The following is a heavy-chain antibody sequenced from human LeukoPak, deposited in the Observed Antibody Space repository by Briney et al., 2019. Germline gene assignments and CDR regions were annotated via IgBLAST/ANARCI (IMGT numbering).Heavy chain of an antibody. D-gene: IGHD3-3*01. CDR1: GFTFSSYA. Sequence: GGSLRLSCAASGFTFSSYAMSWIRQVPGKGLVWVSHIKYDGSATNYADSVKGRFTISRDNAKNTLYLQMNSLRAEDTAVYYCVSGSLQSGYNFDYWGQGALVTVSS. CDR2: IKYDGSAT. CDR3: VSGSLQSGYNFDY. V-gene: IGHV3-74*01. J-gene: IGHJ4*02.